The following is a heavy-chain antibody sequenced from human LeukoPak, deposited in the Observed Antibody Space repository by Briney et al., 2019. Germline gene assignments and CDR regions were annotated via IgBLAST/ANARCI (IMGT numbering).Heavy chain of an antibody. Sequence: GGSLRLSCAASGFTFSDYYMSWIRQAPGKGLEWASYISSSGSTIYYADSVKGRFTISRDNAKNSLYLQMNSLRAEDTAVYYCARDEAAGHSIDYWGQGTLVTVSS. CDR3: ARDEAAGHSIDY. V-gene: IGHV3-11*01. J-gene: IGHJ4*02. CDR2: ISSSGSTI. CDR1: GFTFSDYY. D-gene: IGHD6-25*01.